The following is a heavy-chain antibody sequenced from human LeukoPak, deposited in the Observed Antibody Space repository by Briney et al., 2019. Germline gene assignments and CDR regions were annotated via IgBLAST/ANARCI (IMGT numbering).Heavy chain of an antibody. J-gene: IGHJ6*03. CDR2: MNPNSGNT. CDR3: ARVTYCSSTSCYKRGPMDV. D-gene: IGHD2-2*02. V-gene: IGHV1-8*03. Sequence: ASVKVSCKASGYTFTSYDINWVRQATGQGLEWMGWMNPNSGNTGYAQKFQGRVTITRNTSISTAYMELSSLRSEDTAVYYCARVTYCSSTSCYKRGPMDVWGKGTTVTVS. CDR1: GYTFTSYD.